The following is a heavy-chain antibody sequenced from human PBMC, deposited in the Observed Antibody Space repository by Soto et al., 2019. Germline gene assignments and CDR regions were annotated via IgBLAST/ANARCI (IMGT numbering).Heavy chain of an antibody. D-gene: IGHD4-17*01. Sequence: ASVKVSCKAPGYTFTIDDINWVGQATGQGLEYLGWMKPNSGNTGYVEKFPGRGTMTRETSISTAYMELSSLRSEDSALYFCARGIKYGAYSRWFDPWGQGTLVTVSS. CDR1: GYTFTIDD. J-gene: IGHJ5*02. CDR2: MKPNSGNT. V-gene: IGHV1-8*01. CDR3: ARGIKYGAYSRWFDP.